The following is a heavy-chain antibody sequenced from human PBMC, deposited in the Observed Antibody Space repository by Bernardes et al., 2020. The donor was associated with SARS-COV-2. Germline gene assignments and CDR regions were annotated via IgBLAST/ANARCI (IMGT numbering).Heavy chain of an antibody. CDR1: GGSISSSSYY. CDR2: IYYSGST. J-gene: IGHJ5*02. D-gene: IGHD3-3*01. Sequence: SETLSLTCTVSGGSISSSSYYWGWIRQPPGKGLEWIGSIYYSGSTYYNPSLKSRVTISVDTSKNQFSLKLSSVTAADTAVYYCARSVGITIFGVVTHGRFDPWGQGTLVTVSS. CDR3: ARSVGITIFGVVTHGRFDP. V-gene: IGHV4-39*01.